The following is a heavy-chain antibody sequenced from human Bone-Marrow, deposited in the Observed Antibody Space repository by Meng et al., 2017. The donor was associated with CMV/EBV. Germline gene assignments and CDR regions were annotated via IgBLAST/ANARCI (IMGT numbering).Heavy chain of an antibody. J-gene: IGHJ6*02. CDR3: ARDDRMVRGVIITRYYGMDV. V-gene: IGHV1-46*01. D-gene: IGHD3-10*01. CDR1: GYTFTSYY. Sequence: ASVKVSCKASGYTFTSYYMHWVRQAPGQGLEWMGIINPSGGSTSYAQKFQGRVTMTRDTSTSTVYMELSSLRSEDTAVYYCARDDRMVRGVIITRYYGMDVWGQGTTVTVSS. CDR2: INPSGGST.